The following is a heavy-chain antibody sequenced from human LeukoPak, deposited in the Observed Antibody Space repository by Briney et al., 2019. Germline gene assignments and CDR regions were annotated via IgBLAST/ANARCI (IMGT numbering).Heavy chain of an antibody. D-gene: IGHD2-15*01. V-gene: IGHV4-59*08. CDR3: ARHSGSSGPDFEYFDY. CDR2: IYYSGST. J-gene: IGHJ4*02. Sequence: SESLSLTCTVSGGSISSYYWSWIRQPPGKGLEWIGYIYYSGSTNYNPSLKSRVTISVDTSKNQFSLKLSSVTAADTAVYYCARHSGSSGPDFEYFDYWGQGTLVTVSS. CDR1: GGSISSYY.